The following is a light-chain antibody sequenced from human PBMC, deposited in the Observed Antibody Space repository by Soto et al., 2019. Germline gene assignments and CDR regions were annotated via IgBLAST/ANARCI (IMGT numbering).Light chain of an antibody. V-gene: IGLV1-40*01. CDR2: GNS. CDR3: QSYDSSLSGYG. Sequence: QSVLTQPPSVSGAPRQRVTISCTGSSSNIGAGYDVHWYQQLPGTAPKLLIYGNSNRPSGVPDRFSGSKSGTSASLAITGLQAEDEADYYCQSYDSSLSGYGFGTGTKVTVL. J-gene: IGLJ1*01. CDR1: SSNIGAGYD.